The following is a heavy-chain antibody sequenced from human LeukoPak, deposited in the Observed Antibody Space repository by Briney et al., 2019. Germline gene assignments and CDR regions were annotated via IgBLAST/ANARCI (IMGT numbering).Heavy chain of an antibody. D-gene: IGHD5-18*01. Sequence: GGSLRLSCAASGFTFSSYAMHWVRQAPGKGLEWVAVISYDGSNKYYADSVKGRFTISRDNSKNTPYLQMNSLRAEDTAVYYCARDEWDTGGIFDYWGQGTLVTVSS. V-gene: IGHV3-30*04. CDR1: GFTFSSYA. CDR2: ISYDGSNK. J-gene: IGHJ4*02. CDR3: ARDEWDTGGIFDY.